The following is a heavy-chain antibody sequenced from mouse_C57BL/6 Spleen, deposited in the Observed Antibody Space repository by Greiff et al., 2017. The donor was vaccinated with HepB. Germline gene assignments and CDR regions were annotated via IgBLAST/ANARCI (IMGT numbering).Heavy chain of an antibody. CDR1: GFNIKDDY. J-gene: IGHJ2*01. V-gene: IGHV14-4*01. Sequence: VQLQQSGAELVRPGASVKLSCTASGFNIKDDYMHWVKQRPEQGLEWIGWIDPENGDTEYASKFQGKATITADTSSNTAYLQLSSLTSEDTAVYYCTTPITTVVPYRDYWGQGTTLTVSS. CDR2: IDPENGDT. CDR3: TTPITTVVPYRDY. D-gene: IGHD1-1*01.